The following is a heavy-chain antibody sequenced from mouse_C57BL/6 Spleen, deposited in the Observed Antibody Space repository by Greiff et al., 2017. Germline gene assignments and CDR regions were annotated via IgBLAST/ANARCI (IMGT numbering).Heavy chain of an antibody. Sequence: VQLQQPGAELVKPGASVKLSYKASGYTFTSYWMHWVKQRPGQGLEWIGMIHPNSGSTNYNEKFKSKATLTVDKSSSTAYMHLSSLTSEDSAVYYCARDVGCDYWGQGTTLTVSS. D-gene: IGHD2-3*01. CDR2: IHPNSGST. V-gene: IGHV1-64*01. CDR3: ARDVGCDY. CDR1: GYTFTSYW. J-gene: IGHJ2*01.